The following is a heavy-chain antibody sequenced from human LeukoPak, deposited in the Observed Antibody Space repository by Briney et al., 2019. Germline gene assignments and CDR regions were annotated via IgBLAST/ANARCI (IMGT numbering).Heavy chain of an antibody. CDR1: GGSISTYY. D-gene: IGHD5/OR15-5a*01. J-gene: IGHJ5*02. CDR3: ARRMTVSATNWFDP. V-gene: IGHV4-59*01. CDR2: IYYTGST. Sequence: SETLSLTCTLSGGSISTYYGSSIRQPPRKGLEWIGYIYYTGSTNLNPSLRSRLTISVDTSKNQFSLRLSSVTAADTAIYYCARRMTVSATNWFDPWGQGTLVTVSS.